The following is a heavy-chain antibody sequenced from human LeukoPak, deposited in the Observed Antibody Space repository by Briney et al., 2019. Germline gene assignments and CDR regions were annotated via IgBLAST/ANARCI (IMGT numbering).Heavy chain of an antibody. CDR3: ARSVIVPAIVADYYTYMDV. Sequence: SQTLSLTCAVSGYSISSNYYWGWIRQPPGKGLEWIGVIYHRGNTDYNPSLQSRVTISIDPSKNDFSLKVNSVTAADTAVYYCARSVIVPAIVADYYTYMDVWGRGISVTVSS. CDR2: IYHRGNT. J-gene: IGHJ6*03. CDR1: GYSISSNYY. V-gene: IGHV4-38-2*01. D-gene: IGHD2-2*01.